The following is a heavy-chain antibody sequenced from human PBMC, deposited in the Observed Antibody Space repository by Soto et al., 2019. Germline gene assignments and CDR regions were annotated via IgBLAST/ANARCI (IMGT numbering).Heavy chain of an antibody. CDR2: INHSGST. Sequence: NPSETLSLTCAVYGGSFSCYYWSWIRQPPGKGLEWIGEINHSGSTNYNPSLKSRVTISVDTSKNQFSLKLSSVTAADTAVYYCARGVTPLDFDYWGQGTLVTVSS. V-gene: IGHV4-34*01. CDR3: ARGVTPLDFDY. CDR1: GGSFSCYY. D-gene: IGHD4-4*01. J-gene: IGHJ4*02.